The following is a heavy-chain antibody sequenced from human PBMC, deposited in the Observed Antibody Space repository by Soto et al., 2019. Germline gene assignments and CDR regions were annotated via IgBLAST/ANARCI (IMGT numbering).Heavy chain of an antibody. Sequence: QVQLVQSGAEVKKPGSSVKVSCKASGGTFSSYAISWVRQAPGQGLEWMGGIIPMFGTANYAQKFQGRVTIHADESTSTAYMELSSLRSEDTAVYYCARDFDAYCSSTSCSTWFDPWGQGTLVTVSS. J-gene: IGHJ5*02. V-gene: IGHV1-69*01. CDR2: IIPMFGTA. CDR3: ARDFDAYCSSTSCSTWFDP. D-gene: IGHD2-2*01. CDR1: GGTFSSYA.